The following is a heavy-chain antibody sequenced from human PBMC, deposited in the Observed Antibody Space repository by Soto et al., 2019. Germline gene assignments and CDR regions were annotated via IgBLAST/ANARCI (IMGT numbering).Heavy chain of an antibody. CDR3: AKGSMAHDY. J-gene: IGHJ4*02. CDR2: MYYSGST. Sequence: SETLSLTCTVSGVSISSYYWSWIRQPPGKGLEWIGYMYYSGSTNYNPSLKSRVTISVDTSKNQFSLKLSSVTAADTAVYYCAKGSMAHDYWGQGTLVTVSS. V-gene: IGHV4-59*08. CDR1: GVSISSYY. D-gene: IGHD2-2*01.